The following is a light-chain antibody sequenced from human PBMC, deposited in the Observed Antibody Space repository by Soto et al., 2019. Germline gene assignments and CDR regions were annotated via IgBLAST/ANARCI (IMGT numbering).Light chain of an antibody. V-gene: IGKV3-20*01. J-gene: IGKJ5*01. CDR1: QSVGSN. Sequence: EIVMTQSPVTLPLSPGEGFTLSFMSSQSVGSNVAWYQQKPGQAPRLLIFHTSLRPTGIPDRFSGSGSGTDFTLTISRLEPEDFAVYYCQHFGGSLPVTFGQGTRLETK. CDR2: HTS. CDR3: QHFGGSLPVT.